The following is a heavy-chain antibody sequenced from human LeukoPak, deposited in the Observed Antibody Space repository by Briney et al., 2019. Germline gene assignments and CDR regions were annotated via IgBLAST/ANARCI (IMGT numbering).Heavy chain of an antibody. V-gene: IGHV1-18*01. CDR3: ARTHYYYDSSGYKGVDWFDT. J-gene: IGHJ5*02. D-gene: IGHD3-22*01. Sequence: ASVKVSCKASGYTFTSYGISWVRQAPGRGLEWMGWISAYNGNTNYAQKLQGRVTMTTDTSTSTAYMELRSLRSDDTAVYYCARTHYYYDSSGYKGVDWFDTWGQGPLVTVSS. CDR1: GYTFTSYG. CDR2: ISAYNGNT.